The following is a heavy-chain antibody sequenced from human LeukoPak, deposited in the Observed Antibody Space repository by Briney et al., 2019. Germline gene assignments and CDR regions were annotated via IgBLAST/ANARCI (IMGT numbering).Heavy chain of an antibody. CDR3: ARLPGFRDAFDI. Sequence: PSETLSLTCTVSGGSISSYYWSSFRQPPGKGLEWIGYIYYSGSTNYNPSLKSRVTISVDTSKNQFSLKLTSVTAADTAVYYCARLPGFRDAFDIWGQGTMVTVSS. CDR1: GGSISSYY. CDR2: IYYSGST. J-gene: IGHJ3*02. V-gene: IGHV4-59*08.